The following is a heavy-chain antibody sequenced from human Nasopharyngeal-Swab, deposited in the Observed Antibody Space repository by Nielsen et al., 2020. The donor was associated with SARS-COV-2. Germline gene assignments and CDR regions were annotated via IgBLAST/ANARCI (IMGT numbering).Heavy chain of an antibody. D-gene: IGHD3-16*01. Sequence: GESLKISCAASGFTFTNHYMTWVRQAPGKGLEWVANIKQDRGEKFYVDSVKGRFRVSRDNAQNSVYLQMDRLRVEDTAVYYCAREADIMGYDDAFDIWGRGTVVTVSS. CDR2: IKQDRGEK. V-gene: IGHV3-7*04. CDR1: GFTFTNHY. J-gene: IGHJ3*02. CDR3: AREADIMGYDDAFDI.